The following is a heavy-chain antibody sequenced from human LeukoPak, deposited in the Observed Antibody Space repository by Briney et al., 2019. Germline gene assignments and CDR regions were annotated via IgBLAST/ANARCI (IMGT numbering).Heavy chain of an antibody. J-gene: IGHJ4*02. V-gene: IGHV3-66*04. Sequence: GSLRLSCAASGFTVSSNYMSWVRQAPGKGLEWVSVIYGGGSTYYADSVKGRFTISRDNSKNTLYLQMNSLRAEDTAVYYCARLYSSSWFYFDYWGQGTLVTVSS. CDR2: IYGGGST. CDR3: ARLYSSSWFYFDY. CDR1: GFTVSSNY. D-gene: IGHD6-13*01.